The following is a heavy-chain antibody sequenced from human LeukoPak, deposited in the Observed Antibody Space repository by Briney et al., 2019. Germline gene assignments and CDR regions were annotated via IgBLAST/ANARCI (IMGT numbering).Heavy chain of an antibody. CDR2: IYYSGST. Sequence: PSETLSLTCTVSGASISSYYWSWIRQPPGKGLEWIGYIYYSGSTKYNPSLKSRVTILGDTSKNQFSLKVSSVTAEDTAVYYCASGPYPAAGTDHQFDYWGQGTLVTVSS. CDR3: ASGPYPAAGTDHQFDY. CDR1: GASISSYY. V-gene: IGHV4-59*01. D-gene: IGHD6-13*01. J-gene: IGHJ4*02.